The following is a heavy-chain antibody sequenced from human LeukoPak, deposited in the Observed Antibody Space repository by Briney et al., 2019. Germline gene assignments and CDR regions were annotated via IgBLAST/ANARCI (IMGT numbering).Heavy chain of an antibody. CDR3: AREYRHYYDSSGYYISRIFDY. J-gene: IGHJ4*02. V-gene: IGHV4-59*01. Sequence: SETLSLTCTVSGGSISSYYWSWIRQPPGKGLECIGYISYSGSTNYNPSLKSRVTISVDTPKNQFSLKVSSVTAADTAVYYCAREYRHYYDSSGYYISRIFDYWGQGALVTAS. D-gene: IGHD3-22*01. CDR1: GGSISSYY. CDR2: ISYSGST.